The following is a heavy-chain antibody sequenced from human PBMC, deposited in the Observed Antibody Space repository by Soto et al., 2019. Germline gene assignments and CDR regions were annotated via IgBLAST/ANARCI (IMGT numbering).Heavy chain of an antibody. Sequence: SVKVSCKASGFTFTSSAVHWVRQARGQRLEWIGWIVVGSGNTGYAQKFQGRVTMTRNTSISTAYMELSSLRSEDTAVYYCARGGPYSSSSDYWGQGTLVTVSS. CDR1: GFTFTSSA. J-gene: IGHJ4*02. CDR3: ARGGPYSSSSDY. V-gene: IGHV1-58*01. D-gene: IGHD6-6*01. CDR2: IVVGSGNT.